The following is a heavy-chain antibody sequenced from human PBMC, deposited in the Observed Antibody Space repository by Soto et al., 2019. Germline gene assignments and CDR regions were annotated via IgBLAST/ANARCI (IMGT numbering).Heavy chain of an antibody. D-gene: IGHD3-22*01. CDR3: ATSYDSSGSPNDAFDI. CDR2: IIPIFGTA. CDR1: GGTFSSYA. V-gene: IGHV1-69*13. J-gene: IGHJ3*02. Sequence: SVKVSCKASGGTFSSYAISWVRQAPGQGLEWMGGIIPIFGTANYAQKFQGRVTITADESTSTAYMELSSLRSEDTAVYYCATSYDSSGSPNDAFDIWGQGTMVTVSS.